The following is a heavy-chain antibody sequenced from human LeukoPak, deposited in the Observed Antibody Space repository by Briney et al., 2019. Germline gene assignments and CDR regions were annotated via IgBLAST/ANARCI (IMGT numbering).Heavy chain of an antibody. D-gene: IGHD4/OR15-4a*01. V-gene: IGHV3-74*01. J-gene: IGHJ3*02. Sequence: GGSLRLSCAASGFTFSSYWMHWVRQAPGKGLVWVSRINSDGSSTSYADSVKGRFTISRDNAKNTLYLQMNSLRAEDTAVYYCARVFARVPNTFDIWGQGTLVTVSS. CDR2: INSDGSST. CDR3: ARVFARVPNTFDI. CDR1: GFTFSSYW.